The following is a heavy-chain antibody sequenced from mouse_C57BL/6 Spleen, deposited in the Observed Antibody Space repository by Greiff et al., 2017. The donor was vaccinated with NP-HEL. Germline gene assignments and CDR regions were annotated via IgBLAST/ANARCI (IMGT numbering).Heavy chain of an antibody. CDR3: ARGYYGSSLAWFAY. D-gene: IGHD1-1*01. CDR1: GFNIKDYY. V-gene: IGHV14-2*01. CDR2: LDPEDGET. Sequence: VQLQQSGAELVKPGASVKLSCTASGFNIKDYYMHWVKQRTEQGLEWIGRLDPEDGETKYDPKFQGKATITAETSSNTAYLQLSSLTSEDTAVYYCARGYYGSSLAWFAYWGQGTLVTVSA. J-gene: IGHJ3*01.